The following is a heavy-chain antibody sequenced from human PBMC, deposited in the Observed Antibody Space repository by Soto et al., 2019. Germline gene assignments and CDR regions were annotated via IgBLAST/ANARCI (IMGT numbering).Heavy chain of an antibody. CDR3: ARDHHGDGYNWRFDY. J-gene: IGHJ4*02. CDR1: GGTFSSYA. D-gene: IGHD5-12*01. V-gene: IGHV1-69*13. Sequence: SVKVSCKASGGTFSSYAISWVRQAPGQGLEWMGGIIPIFGTANYAQKFQGRVTITADESTSTAYMELSSLRSEDTAVYYCARDHHGDGYNWRFDYWGQGTLVTVSS. CDR2: IIPIFGTA.